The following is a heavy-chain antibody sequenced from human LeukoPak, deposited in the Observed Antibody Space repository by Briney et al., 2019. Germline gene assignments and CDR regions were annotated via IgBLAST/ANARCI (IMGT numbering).Heavy chain of an antibody. Sequence: SETLSLTCAVYGGSFSGYYWSWIRQPPGKGLEWIGEINHSGSTNYNPSLKSRVTISVDTSKNQSSLKLSSVTAADTAVYYCARGRRRVTMIVVVIVSHWFDPWGQGTLVTVSS. CDR1: GGSFSGYY. V-gene: IGHV4-34*01. CDR2: INHSGST. J-gene: IGHJ5*02. CDR3: ARGRRRVTMIVVVIVSHWFDP. D-gene: IGHD3-22*01.